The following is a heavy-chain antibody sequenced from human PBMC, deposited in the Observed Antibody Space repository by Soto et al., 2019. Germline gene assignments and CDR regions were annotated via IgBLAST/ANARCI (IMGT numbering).Heavy chain of an antibody. V-gene: IGHV1-18*01. Sequence: ASVKVSCKASGYTFTSYGISWVRQAPGQGLEWMGWISAYNCNTNYAQKLQGRVTMTTDTYTSTSYMELRSLRSDDTAVYYCARDRGYCSSTSCSNPVDYWGQGTLVTVSS. J-gene: IGHJ4*02. CDR3: ARDRGYCSSTSCSNPVDY. CDR2: ISAYNCNT. CDR1: GYTFTSYG. D-gene: IGHD2-2*01.